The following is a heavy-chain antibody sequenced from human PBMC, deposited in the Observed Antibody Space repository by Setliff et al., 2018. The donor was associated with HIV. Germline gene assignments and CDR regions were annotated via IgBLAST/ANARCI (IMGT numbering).Heavy chain of an antibody. Sequence: SETLSLTCTVSGGSISSDYWSWIRQPPGKGLEWIGYIYYSGSTNYNPSLKSRVTISVDTSKNQFSLKLSSVTAADTAVNYCARHAPYPPWAYYYYYMDVWGKGTTVTVSS. CDR1: GGSISSDY. V-gene: IGHV4-59*08. J-gene: IGHJ6*03. CDR3: ARHAPYPPWAYYYYYMDV. D-gene: IGHD3-16*01. CDR2: IYYSGST.